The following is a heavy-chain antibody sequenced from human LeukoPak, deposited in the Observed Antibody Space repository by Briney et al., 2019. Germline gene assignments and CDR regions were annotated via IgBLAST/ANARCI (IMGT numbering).Heavy chain of an antibody. CDR1: GYTFTGYY. CDR3: ARVGGRCSGGSCYFSY. J-gene: IGHJ4*02. D-gene: IGHD2-15*01. Sequence: ASVKVSCKASGYTFTGYYMHWVRHAPGQGLEWMGWINPNSGGTNYAQKFQGRVTMTRDTSISTAYMELSRLRSDDTAVYYCARVGGRCSGGSCYFSYWGQGTLVTVSS. V-gene: IGHV1-2*02. CDR2: INPNSGGT.